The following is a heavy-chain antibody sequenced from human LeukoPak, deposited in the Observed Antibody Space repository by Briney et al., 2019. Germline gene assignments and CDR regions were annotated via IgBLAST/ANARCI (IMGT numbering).Heavy chain of an antibody. D-gene: IGHD1/OR15-1a*01. CDR2: IYHSGST. CDR1: GYSISSGYY. CDR3: ARGTGSDY. J-gene: IGHJ4*02. Sequence: SETLSLTCTVSGYSISSGYYWGWIGQPPGKGLEWIGSIYHSGSTYYNPSLKRRVTISVYTSKNQFSLKLSYVTAADTAVYYCARGTGSDYWGQGTLVTVSS. V-gene: IGHV4-38-2*02.